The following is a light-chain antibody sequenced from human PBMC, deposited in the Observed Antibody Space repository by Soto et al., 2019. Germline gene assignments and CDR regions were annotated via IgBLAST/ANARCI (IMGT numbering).Light chain of an antibody. Sequence: QSALTQPASVSGSPGQSITISCTGTSTDVGGYTYVSWYQQHPGEVPKLMIYEVRNRPSGVSDRFSGSKSGNTASLTISGLQAEDEADYYCSSYTTSTSFILFGGGTKLTVL. V-gene: IGLV2-14*01. CDR2: EVR. CDR3: SSYTTSTSFIL. CDR1: STDVGGYTY. J-gene: IGLJ2*01.